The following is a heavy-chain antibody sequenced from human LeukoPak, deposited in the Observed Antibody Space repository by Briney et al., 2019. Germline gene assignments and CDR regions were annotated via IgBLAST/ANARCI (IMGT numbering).Heavy chain of an antibody. CDR1: GFSFSVSV. CDR3: AKVGYCSNNCFRTHDY. D-gene: IGHD2-2*01. CDR2: ISADAAVT. J-gene: IGHJ4*02. Sequence: GGSVRLSCVASGFSFSVSVMSWVRQAPGKGLEWVSAISADAAVTYYAASVEGRFTISRDNSKNTVYLQMNSLRAEDTATYYCAKVGYCSNNCFRTHDYWGQGALVTVSS. V-gene: IGHV3-23*01.